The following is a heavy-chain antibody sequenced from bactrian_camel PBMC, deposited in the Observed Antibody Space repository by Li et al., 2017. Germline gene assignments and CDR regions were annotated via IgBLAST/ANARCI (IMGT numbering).Heavy chain of an antibody. CDR2: IDSDGST. J-gene: IGHJ6*01. D-gene: IGHD3*01. Sequence: HVQLVESGGGSVQAGGSLKLSCVIGPIAGSNCVGWFRQAPGKEREGVVVIDSDGSTGYADSVKGRFTISRDNAKSTLYLQMDNLKPEDTGMYYCAATGRGWYCYVSGYRGQGTQVTVS. CDR1: GPIAGSNC. CDR3: AATGRGWYCYVSGY. V-gene: IGHV3S55*01.